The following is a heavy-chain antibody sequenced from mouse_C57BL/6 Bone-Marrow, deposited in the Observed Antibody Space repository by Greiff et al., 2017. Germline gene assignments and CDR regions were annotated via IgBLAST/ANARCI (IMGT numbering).Heavy chain of an antibody. Sequence: QVQLQQPGAELVRPGTSVKLSCKASGYTFTSCWMHWVKQRPGQGLEWIGVIDPSDSYTNYNQKFKGKATLTVDTSSSTAYMQLSSLTSEDSAVYYCARANYDYDLYYFDYWGQGTTLTVSS. CDR1: GYTFTSCW. CDR2: IDPSDSYT. D-gene: IGHD2-4*01. CDR3: ARANYDYDLYYFDY. V-gene: IGHV1-59*01. J-gene: IGHJ2*01.